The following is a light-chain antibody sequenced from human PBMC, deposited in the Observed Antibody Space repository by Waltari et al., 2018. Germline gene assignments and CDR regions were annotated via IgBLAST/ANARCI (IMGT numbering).Light chain of an antibody. J-gene: IGLJ2*01. CDR1: SSDSGGYEY. Sequence: SALTQPDSVSGSPGQSITISCSGISSDSGGYEYVSWYQQHPGKAPKVILYDVNTRPPGVSNRFSGSKSGSAASLTISGLQAEDEADYYCSSFTSSTTGIFGGGTKVTVL. CDR2: DVN. CDR3: SSFTSSTTGI. V-gene: IGLV2-14*03.